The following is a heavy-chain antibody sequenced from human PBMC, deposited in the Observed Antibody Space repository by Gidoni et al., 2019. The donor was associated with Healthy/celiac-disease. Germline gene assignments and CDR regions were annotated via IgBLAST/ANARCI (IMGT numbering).Heavy chain of an antibody. CDR2: IYYSGST. V-gene: IGHV4-59*01. CDR1: GGSISSYY. Sequence: QVQLQESRPGLVKPSETLSLTCTVSGGSISSYYWSWIRQPPGKGLEWIGYIYYSGSTNYNPTRKSRVTISVDTSKNQFSLKLSSGTAADTAVYYCARALYDYDSSGYSSYFDYWGHGTLVTVSS. J-gene: IGHJ4*01. D-gene: IGHD3-22*01. CDR3: ARALYDYDSSGYSSYFDY.